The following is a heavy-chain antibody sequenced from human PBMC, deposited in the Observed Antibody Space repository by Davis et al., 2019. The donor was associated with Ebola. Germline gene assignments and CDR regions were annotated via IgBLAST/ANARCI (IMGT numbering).Heavy chain of an antibody. CDR1: GYTFTSYG. J-gene: IGHJ4*02. CDR2: MNPNSGNT. D-gene: IGHD3-10*01. Sequence: ASVKVSCKASGYTFTSYGISWVRQATGQGLEWMGWMNPNSGNTGYAQKFQGRVTITRDTSASTAYMELSSLRSEDTAVYYCARGVLWFGELLPTYYFDYWGQGTLVAVFS. V-gene: IGHV1-8*03. CDR3: ARGVLWFGELLPTYYFDY.